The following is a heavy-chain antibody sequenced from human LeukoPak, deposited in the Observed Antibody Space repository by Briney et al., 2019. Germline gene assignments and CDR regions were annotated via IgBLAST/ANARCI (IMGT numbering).Heavy chain of an antibody. V-gene: IGHV3-66*01. CDR3: ARDRWGYDSSGYYWDYFDY. J-gene: IGHJ4*02. CDR1: GFTVSSNY. D-gene: IGHD3-22*01. CDR2: IYSGGST. Sequence: GGSLRLSCAASGFTVSSNYMSWVRQAPGKGPEWVSVIYSGGSTYYADSVKGRFTISRDNSKNTLYLQMNSLRAEDTAVYYCARDRWGYDSSGYYWDYFDYWGQGTLVTVSS.